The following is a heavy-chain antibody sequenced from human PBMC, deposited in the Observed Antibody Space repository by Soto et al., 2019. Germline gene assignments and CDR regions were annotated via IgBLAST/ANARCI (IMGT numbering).Heavy chain of an antibody. CDR3: AKDRLREEYYYYGMDV. Sequence: GGSLRLSCAASGFTFSSYATSWVRQAPGKGLEWVSAISGSGGSTYYADSVKGRFTISRDNSKNTLYLQMNSLRAEDTAVYYCAKDRLREEYYYYGMDVWGQGTTVTVSS. V-gene: IGHV3-23*01. CDR1: GFTFSSYA. CDR2: ISGSGGST. D-gene: IGHD5-12*01. J-gene: IGHJ6*02.